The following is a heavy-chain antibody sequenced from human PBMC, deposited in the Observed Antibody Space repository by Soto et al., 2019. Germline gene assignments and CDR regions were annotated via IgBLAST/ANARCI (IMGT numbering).Heavy chain of an antibody. Sequence: QVQLVQSGAEVKKPGSSVKVSCKASGGNFSSYAISWVRQAPGQGLEWMEGIIPIFGTADYAQKFQGRVTITADESTSTAYMELSSLRSEDTAVYYCACTVSNYYYYGMDVWGQGTTVTVSS. CDR3: ACTVSNYYYYGMDV. CDR2: IIPIFGTA. CDR1: GGNFSSYA. D-gene: IGHD2-8*01. J-gene: IGHJ6*02. V-gene: IGHV1-69*12.